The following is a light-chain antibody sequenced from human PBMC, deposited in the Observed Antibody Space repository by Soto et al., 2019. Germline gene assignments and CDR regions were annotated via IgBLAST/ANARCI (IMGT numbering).Light chain of an antibody. J-gene: IGKJ1*01. CDR3: QEYNTWPWT. CDR1: QSVNNN. CDR2: GAS. V-gene: IGKV3-15*01. Sequence: ETLMTQSPATLSVSPGERATLSCRASQSVNNNLAWYQQKLGQAPRVLIYGASTRATGIPARFTGSGSGTEFILTITSLQSEDSAVYYCQEYNTWPWTLGQWTKVEFK.